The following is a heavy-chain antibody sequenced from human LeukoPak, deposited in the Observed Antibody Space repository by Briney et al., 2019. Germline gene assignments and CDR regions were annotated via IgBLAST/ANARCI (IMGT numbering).Heavy chain of an antibody. Sequence: GGSLRLSCAASGFTFSSYSMNWVRQAPGKGLEWVSSISSSSSYIYYADSVKGRFTISRDNAKNSLYLQMNSLRAEDTAVYYCARVGSSSWHDYWGQGTLVTVSS. J-gene: IGHJ4*02. CDR3: ARVGSSSWHDY. D-gene: IGHD6-13*01. CDR1: GFTFSSYS. CDR2: ISSSSSYI. V-gene: IGHV3-21*01.